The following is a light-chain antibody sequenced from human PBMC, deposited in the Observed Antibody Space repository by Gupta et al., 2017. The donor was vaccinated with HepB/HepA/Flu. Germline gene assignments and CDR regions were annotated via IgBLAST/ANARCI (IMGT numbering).Light chain of an antibody. Sequence: DIVLTQSPGTLSLSPGERATLSCRASESVSRYLAWYQQKPGQAPRLLIYDASNRATGIPARFSGSGSGTDFSLTISSLEPEDFAVYYCQQRSNWPWTFGQGTKVEIK. CDR1: ESVSRY. V-gene: IGKV3-11*01. J-gene: IGKJ1*01. CDR2: DAS. CDR3: QQRSNWPWT.